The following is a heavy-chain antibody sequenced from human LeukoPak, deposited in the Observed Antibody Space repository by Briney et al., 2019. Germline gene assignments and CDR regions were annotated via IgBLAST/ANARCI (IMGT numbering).Heavy chain of an antibody. CDR3: AKPVGGYCTNGVCYTFDY. J-gene: IGHJ4*02. D-gene: IGHD2-8*01. CDR2: ISGSGGST. V-gene: IGHV3-23*01. Sequence: GGSLRLSCAASGFTFSSYAMSWVRQAPGKGLEWVPAISGSGGSTYYADSVKGRFTISRDNSKNTLYLQMNSLRAEDTAVYYCAKPVGGYCTNGVCYTFDYWGQGTLVTVSS. CDR1: GFTFSSYA.